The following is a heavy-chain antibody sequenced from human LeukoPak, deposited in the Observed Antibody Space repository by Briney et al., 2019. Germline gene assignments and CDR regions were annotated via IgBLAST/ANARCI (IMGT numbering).Heavy chain of an antibody. CDR2: ISSSGSTI. D-gene: IGHD2-2*01. CDR3: AKEVWDIVVVPAAISY. J-gene: IGHJ4*02. CDR1: GFTFSDYY. Sequence: PGGSLRLSCAASGFTFSDYYMSWIRQAPGKGLEWVSYISSSGSTIYYADSVKGRFTISRDNAKNSLYLQMNSLRAEDTAVYYCAKEVWDIVVVPAAISYWGQGTLVTVSS. V-gene: IGHV3-11*04.